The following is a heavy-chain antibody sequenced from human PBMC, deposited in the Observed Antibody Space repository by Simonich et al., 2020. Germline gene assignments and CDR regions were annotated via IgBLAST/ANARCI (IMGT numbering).Heavy chain of an antibody. CDR1: GYTFTSYG. V-gene: IGHV1-18*01. CDR3: ARSTTGTTAFDI. CDR2: ISAYNGNN. Sequence: QVQLVQSGAEVKKPGASVKVSCKASGYTFTSYGISWVRQAPGQGLEWLGWISAYNGNNNYDKKLQGRGTMTTDTSTSTAYMELRSLRSDDTAVYYCARSTTGTTAFDIWGQGTMVTVSS. J-gene: IGHJ3*02. D-gene: IGHD1-1*01.